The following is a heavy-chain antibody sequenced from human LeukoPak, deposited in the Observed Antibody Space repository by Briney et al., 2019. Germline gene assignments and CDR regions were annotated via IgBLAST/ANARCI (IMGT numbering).Heavy chain of an antibody. CDR2: INHSGST. D-gene: IGHD2-2*02. CDR1: GGSFSGYY. V-gene: IGHV4-34*01. CDR3: ARRHCSSTSCYTGYYYYGMDV. Sequence: ASETLSLTCAVYGGSFSGYYWSWIRQPPGKGLEWIGEINHSGSTNYNPSLKSRVTISVDTSKNQFSLKLSSVTAADTAVYYCARRHCSSTSCYTGYYYYGMDVWGQGTTVTVSS. J-gene: IGHJ6*02.